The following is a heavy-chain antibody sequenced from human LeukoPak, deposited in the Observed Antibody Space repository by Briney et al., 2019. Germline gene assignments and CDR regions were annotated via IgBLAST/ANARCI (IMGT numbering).Heavy chain of an antibody. Sequence: GGSLRLSCAASGXTFSRSAMHWVRQPPGKGLEWMAVISNDGMRKFHADSVKGRFTISRDNSKNTLYLQMNSLRAEDTAVYYCARIGGDRHPIEYWGQGTLVTVSS. CDR1: GXTFSRSA. V-gene: IGHV3-30*04. J-gene: IGHJ4*02. CDR3: ARIGGDRHPIEY. CDR2: ISNDGMRK. D-gene: IGHD2-21*02.